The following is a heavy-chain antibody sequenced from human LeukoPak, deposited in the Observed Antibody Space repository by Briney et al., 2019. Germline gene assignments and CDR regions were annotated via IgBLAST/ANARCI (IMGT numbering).Heavy chain of an antibody. Sequence: SETLSLTCTVSGGSISSYYWSWIRQPAGKGLEWIGRIHSSGSTNYNPSLKSRVTMSVDTSENQFSLKLSSVTAADTAVYYCARVGVVANFYFYYGMDVWGQGTTVTVSS. V-gene: IGHV4-4*07. J-gene: IGHJ6*02. CDR1: GGSISSYY. CDR2: IHSSGST. CDR3: ARVGVVANFYFYYGMDV. D-gene: IGHD2-21*01.